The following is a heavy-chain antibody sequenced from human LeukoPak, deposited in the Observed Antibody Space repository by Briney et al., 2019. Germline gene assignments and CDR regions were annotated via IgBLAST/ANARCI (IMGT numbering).Heavy chain of an antibody. CDR2: ISAYNGNT. D-gene: IGHD1-7*01. J-gene: IGHJ5*02. Sequence: ASVKVSCKASGYTFTSYGISWVRQAPGQGLEWMGWISAYNGNTNYAQKLQGRVTMTTDTSTSTAYMELRSLRSDDAAVYYCALTGTTEGWFDPWGQGTLVTVSS. CDR3: ALTGTTEGWFDP. V-gene: IGHV1-18*01. CDR1: GYTFTSYG.